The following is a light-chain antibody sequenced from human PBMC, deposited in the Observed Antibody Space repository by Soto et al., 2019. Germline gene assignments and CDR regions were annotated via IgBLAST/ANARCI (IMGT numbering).Light chain of an antibody. CDR3: SSYTSSSAYV. J-gene: IGLJ1*01. CDR1: SSDVGGYNY. Sequence: QSSLTQPASVSGSPGQSITISCAGTSSDVGGYNYVSWYQQHPGKAPKLMIYEVSNRPSGVSTRFSGSKSGNTASLTISVLQAEDAADYYCSSYTSSSAYVFGTGTKV. V-gene: IGLV2-14*01. CDR2: EVS.